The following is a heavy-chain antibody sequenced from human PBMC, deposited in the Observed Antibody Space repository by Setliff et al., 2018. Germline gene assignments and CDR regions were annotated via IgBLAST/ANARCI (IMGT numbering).Heavy chain of an antibody. CDR1: GYSFLSYG. V-gene: IGHV1-18*01. J-gene: IGHJ4*02. CDR2: ISAQDGNT. D-gene: IGHD2-15*01. Sequence: ASVKVSCKASGYSFLSYGITWVRQAPGQGLEWMGWISAQDGNTIYAQNFQGRVTMTTDTSTSTAYMELRSLRSDDTAVYYCARGYCSGGSCADFDYWGQGTLVTVSS. CDR3: ARGYCSGGSCADFDY.